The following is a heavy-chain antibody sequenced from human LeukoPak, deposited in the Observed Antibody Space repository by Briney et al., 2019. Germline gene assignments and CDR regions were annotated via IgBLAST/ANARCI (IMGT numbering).Heavy chain of an antibody. V-gene: IGHV3-73*01. D-gene: IGHD3-16*01. CDR1: GFTFSGSA. CDR2: IRSKANSYAT. CDR3: TSWGGYYSNWYFDL. J-gene: IGHJ2*01. Sequence: PGGSLRLSCAASGFTFSGSAMHWVRQAPGKGLEWVGRIRSKANSYATTYAASVKGRFTISRDDSKNTAYLQMNSLKTEDTAVYYCTSWGGYYSNWYFDLWGRGTLVTVSS.